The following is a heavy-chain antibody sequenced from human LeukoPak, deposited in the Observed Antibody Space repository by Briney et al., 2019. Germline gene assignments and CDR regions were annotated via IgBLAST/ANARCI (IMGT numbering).Heavy chain of an antibody. CDR2: IYSGGST. Sequence: PGGSLRLSCAASGFTVSSNYMSWVRQAPGKGLEWVSVIYSGGSTYYADSVKGRFTISRDNSKNTLYLQMNSLRAEDMAVYYWATGLDSSSSFTYWGQGTLVTVSS. CDR3: ATGLDSSSSFTY. CDR1: GFTVSSNY. D-gene: IGHD6-6*01. J-gene: IGHJ4*02. V-gene: IGHV3-66*01.